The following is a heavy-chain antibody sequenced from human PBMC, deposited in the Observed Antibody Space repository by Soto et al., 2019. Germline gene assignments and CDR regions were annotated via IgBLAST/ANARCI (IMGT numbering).Heavy chain of an antibody. CDR2: MNPNSGNT. CDR1: GYTFTSYD. Sequence: ASVKVSCKASGYTFTSYDINWVRQATGQGLERMGWMNPNSGNTGYAQKFQGRVTMTRNTSISTAYMELSSLRSEDTAVYYCARARRGGYYDFWSGPRAFDYWGQGTLVTVSS. CDR3: ARARRGGYYDFWSGPRAFDY. J-gene: IGHJ4*02. D-gene: IGHD3-3*01. V-gene: IGHV1-8*01.